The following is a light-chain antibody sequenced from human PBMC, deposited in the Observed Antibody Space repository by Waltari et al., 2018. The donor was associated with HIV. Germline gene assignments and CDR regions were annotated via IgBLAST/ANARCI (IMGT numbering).Light chain of an antibody. CDR2: DAS. V-gene: IGKV3-11*01. Sequence: EIVLTQSPATLSLSPGERATLSCRASQSVGTYLAWYQQTPGQAPRLLIDDASKRATGIPARFSGSGSETDFTLTISSLEPEDFAVYYCQQLRNWLTFGGGTKVEIK. CDR3: QQLRNWLT. CDR1: QSVGTY. J-gene: IGKJ4*01.